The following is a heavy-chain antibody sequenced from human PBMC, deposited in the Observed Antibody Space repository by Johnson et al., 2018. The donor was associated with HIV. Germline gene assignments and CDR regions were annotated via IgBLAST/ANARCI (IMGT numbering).Heavy chain of an antibody. J-gene: IGHJ3*02. CDR1: GFTFSNAW. V-gene: IGHV3-30*18. CDR2: ISYDGSNK. CDR3: AKDLRVFDWFNAYDAFDI. D-gene: IGHD3-9*01. Sequence: QVQLVESGGGLVKPGGSLRLSCAASGFTFSNAWMSWVRQAPGKGLEWVAVISYDGSNKYYADSVKGRFTISRDNSKNTLYLQMNSLRAEDTAVYYCAKDLRVFDWFNAYDAFDIWGLGTLVTVSS.